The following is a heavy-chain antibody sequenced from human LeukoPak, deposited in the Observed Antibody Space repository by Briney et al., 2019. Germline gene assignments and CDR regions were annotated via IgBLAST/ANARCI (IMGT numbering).Heavy chain of an antibody. CDR3: AAWAVGSIFGVFEY. Sequence: SETLSLTCTVSGDSSRSGAYYWSWIRQHPGKGLEWIGYIDYSGTTYYNPSLKSCTLISEDTSKTQFSLQLTSVTAADTALYFCAAWAVGSIFGVFEYWGQGTQVIVSS. J-gene: IGHJ4*02. D-gene: IGHD3-3*01. CDR2: IDYSGTT. V-gene: IGHV4-31*03. CDR1: GDSSRSGAYY.